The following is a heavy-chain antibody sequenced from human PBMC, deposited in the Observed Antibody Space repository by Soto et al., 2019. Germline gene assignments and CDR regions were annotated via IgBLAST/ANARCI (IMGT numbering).Heavy chain of an antibody. J-gene: IGHJ5*02. Sequence: SVKLSCEAPGGTFGSNAISWVRQAPKQGLEWMGGIIPIFGTANYAQKFQGRVTITADESTSTAYMELSSLRSEDTAVYYCARGPGVLVPAAKFYWFDPWGQGTLVTVS. CDR3: ARGPGVLVPAAKFYWFDP. V-gene: IGHV1-69*13. CDR2: IIPIFGTA. D-gene: IGHD2-2*01. CDR1: GGTFGSNA.